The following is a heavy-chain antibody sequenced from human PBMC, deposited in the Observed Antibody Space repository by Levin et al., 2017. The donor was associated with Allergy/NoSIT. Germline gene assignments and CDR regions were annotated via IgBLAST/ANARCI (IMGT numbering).Heavy chain of an antibody. CDR1: GFTLSNYD. CDR3: ARDLRSALDP. J-gene: IGHJ5*02. D-gene: IGHD4-17*01. Sequence: LSLTCAASGFTLSNYDMHWVRQAPGKGLEWVSVIDTAGDTYYPGSVKGRFTISRENVKNSLYLQMNSLTAGDTAVYYCARDLRSALDPWGPGTLVTVSS. V-gene: IGHV3-13*04. CDR2: IDTAGDT.